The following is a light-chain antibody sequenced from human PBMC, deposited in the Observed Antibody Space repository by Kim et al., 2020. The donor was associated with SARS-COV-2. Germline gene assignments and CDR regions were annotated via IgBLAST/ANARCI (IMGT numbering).Light chain of an antibody. CDR3: QQSYSTPLT. CDR2: AAS. Sequence: DIQMTQSPSSLSASVGDRVTITCRASQSISSYLNWYQQKPGKAPNLLIYAASSLQSGVPSRFSGSGSGTDFTLTISSLQPEEFATYYCQQSYSTPLTFGGGTKVDIK. CDR1: QSISSY. J-gene: IGKJ4*01. V-gene: IGKV1-39*01.